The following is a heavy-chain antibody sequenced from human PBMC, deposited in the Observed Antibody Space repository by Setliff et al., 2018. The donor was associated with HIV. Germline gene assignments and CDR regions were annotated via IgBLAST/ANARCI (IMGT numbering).Heavy chain of an antibody. CDR1: GYTFTSYA. CDR3: ARGHRVAVAGKLFNYYYYGMDV. CDR2: INTNTGNP. D-gene: IGHD6-19*01. J-gene: IGHJ6*02. V-gene: IGHV7-4-1*02. Sequence: GASVKVSCKASGYTFTSYAMNWVRQAPGQGLEWMGWINTNTGNPTYAQGFTGRFVFSLDTSVSTAYLQISSLKAGDTAVYYCARGHRVAVAGKLFNYYYYGMDVWGQGTTVTVSS.